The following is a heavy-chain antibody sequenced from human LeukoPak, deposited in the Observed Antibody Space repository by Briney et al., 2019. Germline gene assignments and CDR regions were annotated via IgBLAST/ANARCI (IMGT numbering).Heavy chain of an antibody. J-gene: IGHJ6*02. D-gene: IGHD3-3*01. CDR2: MNPNGGKK. CDR1: GYTFTSYG. V-gene: IGHV1-8*01. Sequence: GSVKVSCKASGYTFTSYGINWVRQAPGQGLEWVGGMNPNGGKKGYAEKVKGRFTMTRNTSINTPFMELNSLRSEDTAVYYCARGRYYDFWSGYYGADYYYGMNVWGQGPTVTVPS. CDR3: ARGRYYDFWSGYYGADYYYGMNV.